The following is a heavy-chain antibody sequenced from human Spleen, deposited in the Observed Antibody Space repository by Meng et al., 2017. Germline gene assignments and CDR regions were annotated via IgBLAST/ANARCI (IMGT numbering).Heavy chain of an antibody. D-gene: IGHD6-13*01. Sequence: QGTLVESGAEVKKRGASVKGSCKASGYTFAAYWIQWVRQAPGQGLEWMGRIDPKSDNTHYAQKFQGRVTMTRDTSISTAYMELSGLRSDDTAVYYCARDEDISAAGYLLGDFWGQGTLVTVSS. CDR2: IDPKSDNT. J-gene: IGHJ4*02. CDR1: GYTFAAYW. CDR3: ARDEDISAAGYLLGDF. V-gene: IGHV1-2*06.